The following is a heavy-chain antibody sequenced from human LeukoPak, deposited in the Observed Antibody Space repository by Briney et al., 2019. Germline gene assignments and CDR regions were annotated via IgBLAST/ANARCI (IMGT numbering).Heavy chain of an antibody. D-gene: IGHD5-18*01. CDR2: ISWNSGNI. Sequence: GRSLRLFCAASGFSFDDYAIHWVRQAPGKGLEWVSGISWNSGNIGYGDSVKGRFTISRDNAKNSLYLQMNSLRAEDTALYYCAKDVRYNYGNGPIDYWGQGTLVTVSS. CDR3: AKDVRYNYGNGPIDY. J-gene: IGHJ4*02. CDR1: GFSFDDYA. V-gene: IGHV3-9*01.